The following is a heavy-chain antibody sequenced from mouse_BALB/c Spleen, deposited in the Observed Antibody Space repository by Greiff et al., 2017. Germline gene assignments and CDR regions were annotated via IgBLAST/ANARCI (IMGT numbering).Heavy chain of an antibody. CDR3: ARQWAYGNYAY. D-gene: IGHD2-1*01. CDR2: INPSTGYT. V-gene: IGHV1-7*01. J-gene: IGHJ3*01. CDR1: GYTFTSYW. Sequence: QVQLKQSGAELAKPGASVKMSCKASGYTFTSYWMHWVKQRPGQGLEWIGYINPSTGYTEYNQKFKDKATLTADKSSSTAYMQLSSLTSEDSAVYYCARQWAYGNYAYWGQGTLVTVSA.